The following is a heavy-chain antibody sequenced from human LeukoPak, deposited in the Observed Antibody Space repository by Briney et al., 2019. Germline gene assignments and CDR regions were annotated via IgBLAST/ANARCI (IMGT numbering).Heavy chain of an antibody. V-gene: IGHV3-23*01. CDR1: GFTFSNYA. CDR3: AKDDTPGKEWLEVIDY. Sequence: GGSLRLSCAASGFTFSNYAMNWVRQAPGKGLEWVSGISGSGGSTYYADSVKGRFTISRDNSKNTLYLQMNSLGAGDTAVYYCAKDDTPGKEWLEVIDYWGQGTLVTVSS. D-gene: IGHD3-3*01. J-gene: IGHJ4*02. CDR2: ISGSGGST.